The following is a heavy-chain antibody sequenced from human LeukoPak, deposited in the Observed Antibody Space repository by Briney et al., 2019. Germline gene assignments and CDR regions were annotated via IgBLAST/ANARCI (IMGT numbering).Heavy chain of an antibody. Sequence: ASVKVSCKVSGYTLTELSMHWVRQAPGKGLEWMRGFDPEDGETIYAQKFQGRVTMTEDTSTDTAYMELSSLRSEDTAVYYCATRIAAAGNFDYWGQGTLVTVSS. CDR2: FDPEDGET. D-gene: IGHD6-13*01. CDR3: ATRIAAAGNFDY. CDR1: GYTLTELS. V-gene: IGHV1-24*01. J-gene: IGHJ4*02.